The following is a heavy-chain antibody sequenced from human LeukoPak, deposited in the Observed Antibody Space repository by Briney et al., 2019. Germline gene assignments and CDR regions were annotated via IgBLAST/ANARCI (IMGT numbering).Heavy chain of an antibody. J-gene: IGHJ4*02. V-gene: IGHV4-59*08. CDR1: GGPISSYY. D-gene: IGHD5-12*01. Sequence: SETLSLTCSISGGPISSYYWSWIRQPPGKGLEFIGYIHYSGSTDCKPSLKSRVTISLDTSKSQFSLRLSSVTAADTAVYYCARYNGYAHFDYWGQGTLVTVSS. CDR3: ARYNGYAHFDY. CDR2: IHYSGST.